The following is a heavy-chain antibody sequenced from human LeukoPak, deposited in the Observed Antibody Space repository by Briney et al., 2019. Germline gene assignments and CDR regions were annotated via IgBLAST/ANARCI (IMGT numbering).Heavy chain of an antibody. D-gene: IGHD3-22*01. CDR3: ARVYDSSGYYLEFDY. J-gene: IGHJ4*02. CDR1: GYTFTSYG. CDR2: ISAYNGNT. V-gene: IGHV1-18*01. Sequence: GASVKVSCKASGYTFTSYGISWVRQAPGQGLEWMGWISAYNGNTNYAQKLQGRVTMTTDTSTSTAYMELSRLRSDDTAVYYCARVYDSSGYYLEFDYWGQGTLVTVSS.